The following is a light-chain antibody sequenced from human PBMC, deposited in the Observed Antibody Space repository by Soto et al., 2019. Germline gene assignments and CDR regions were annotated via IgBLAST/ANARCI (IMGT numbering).Light chain of an antibody. CDR3: QQTYRFPLT. CDR2: AAS. J-gene: IGKJ4*01. Sequence: AIRMTQSPSSFSASTGDRVTITCRASQGISSYLAWYQQKPGKAPKLLIYAASTLQSGVPSRFSGSGSGTDFTLTITNVQPEDSATYFCQQTYRFPLTFGGGTKVEI. V-gene: IGKV1-8*01. CDR1: QGISSY.